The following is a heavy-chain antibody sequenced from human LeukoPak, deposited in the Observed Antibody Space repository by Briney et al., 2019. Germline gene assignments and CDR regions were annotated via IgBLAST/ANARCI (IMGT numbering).Heavy chain of an antibody. CDR3: ARDGFSELWFDY. D-gene: IGHD5-12*01. Sequence: ASVKVSCKASGGTFTSYAISWVRQAPGQGLEWMGGIIPIFGTANYAQKFQGRVTITADESTSTAYMELGSLRSEDTAVYYCARDGFSELWFDYWGQGTLVTVSS. CDR2: IIPIFGTA. CDR1: GGTFTSYA. J-gene: IGHJ4*02. V-gene: IGHV1-69*13.